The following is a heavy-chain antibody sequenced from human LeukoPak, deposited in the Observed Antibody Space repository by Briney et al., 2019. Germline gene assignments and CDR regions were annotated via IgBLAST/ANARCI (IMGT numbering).Heavy chain of an antibody. D-gene: IGHD5-18*01. CDR2: IYYSGST. Sequence: SETLSLTCTVSGGSISSYYWSWIRQPPGKGLEWIGYIYYSGSTDYNPSLKSRVTISVDTSKNQFSLKLSSVTAADTAVYYCARVKMVTAYYYYYYMDVWGKGTTVTVSS. J-gene: IGHJ6*03. CDR1: GGSISSYY. CDR3: ARVKMVTAYYYYYYMDV. V-gene: IGHV4-59*01.